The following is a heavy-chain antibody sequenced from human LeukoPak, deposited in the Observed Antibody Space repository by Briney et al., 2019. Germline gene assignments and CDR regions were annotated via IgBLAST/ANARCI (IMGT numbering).Heavy chain of an antibody. CDR1: GYTFTSYA. Sequence: ASVKVSCKASGYTFTSYAMHWVRQAPGQRLEWMGWINAGNGNTKYSQKFQGRVTITRDTSASTAYMELSSLRSEDTAVYYCARSTRYCSGGSCYSPYYYYYDMDVWGQGTTVTVSS. CDR2: INAGNGNT. D-gene: IGHD2-15*01. CDR3: ARSTRYCSGGSCYSPYYYYYDMDV. V-gene: IGHV1-3*01. J-gene: IGHJ6*02.